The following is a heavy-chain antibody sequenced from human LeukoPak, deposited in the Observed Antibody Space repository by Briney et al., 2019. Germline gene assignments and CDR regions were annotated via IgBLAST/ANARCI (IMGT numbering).Heavy chain of an antibody. Sequence: PGGSLRLSCAASGFTFNSYNMNWVRQAPGKGVEWVSYISSSSSTIYYADSVKGRFTISRDSAKTSLFLQMNSLRDEDTAVYYCARAYSSSSGRDAFDSWGLGTLVTVSS. J-gene: IGHJ3*02. CDR2: ISSSSSTI. D-gene: IGHD6-6*01. V-gene: IGHV3-48*02. CDR1: GFTFNSYN. CDR3: ARAYSSSSGRDAFDS.